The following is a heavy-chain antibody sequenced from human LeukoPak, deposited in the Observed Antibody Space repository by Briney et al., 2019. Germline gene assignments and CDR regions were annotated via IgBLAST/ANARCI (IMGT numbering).Heavy chain of an antibody. CDR2: IRQYGNEK. D-gene: IGHD5-18*01. CDR1: GFIFRSYW. J-gene: IGHJ4*02. CDR3: ARAGYSYADY. Sequence: GGSLRLSCAASGFIFRSYWMHWVRQAPGKGLEWVANIRQYGNEKYHVDSVKGRFTIPRDNAKNSLFLQMNSLRAEDTAVYYCARAGYSYADYWGQGTLVTVSS. V-gene: IGHV3-7*01.